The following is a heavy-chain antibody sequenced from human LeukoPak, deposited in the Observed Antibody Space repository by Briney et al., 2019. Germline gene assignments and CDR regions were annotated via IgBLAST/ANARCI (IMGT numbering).Heavy chain of an antibody. CDR1: GYTFTSYG. J-gene: IGHJ4*02. V-gene: IGHV1-18*01. D-gene: IGHD1-7*01. CDR2: ISAYNGNT. CDR3: ARGLEAYNWNSWPNFDY. Sequence: ASVKVSCKASGYTFTSYGISWVRQAPGQGLEWMGWISAYNGNTNYAQKLQGRVTMTTDTSTSTAYMELRSLRSDDTAVYYCARGLEAYNWNSWPNFDYWGQGTLVTVSS.